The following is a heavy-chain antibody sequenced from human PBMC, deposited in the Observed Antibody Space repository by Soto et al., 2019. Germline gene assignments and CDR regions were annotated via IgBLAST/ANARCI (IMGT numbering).Heavy chain of an antibody. V-gene: IGHV1-58*01. Sequence: SVKVSCKASGFTFTSSAVQWVRQARGQRLEWIGWIVVGSGNTNYAQKFQERVTITRDMSTSTAYMELSSLRSEDTAVYYCAASVRYFDWLSYFDYWGQGTLVTV. CDR2: IVVGSGNT. D-gene: IGHD3-9*01. CDR3: AASVRYFDWLSYFDY. CDR1: GFTFTSSA. J-gene: IGHJ4*02.